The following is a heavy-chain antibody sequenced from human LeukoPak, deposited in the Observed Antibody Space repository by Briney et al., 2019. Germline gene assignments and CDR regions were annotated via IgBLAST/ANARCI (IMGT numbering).Heavy chain of an antibody. CDR2: IDWDDGK. V-gene: IGHV2-70*11. Sequence: SGPTLVNPTQTLTLTCTFSGFSLSTSGMCVSWIRQPPGKALEWLARIDWDDGKYYSTSLKTRLTISKDTSKNQVVLTITNMDPVDTATYYCARTVAAAGLDAFDIWGQGTMVTVSS. CDR1: GFSLSTSGMC. J-gene: IGHJ3*02. D-gene: IGHD6-13*01. CDR3: ARTVAAAGLDAFDI.